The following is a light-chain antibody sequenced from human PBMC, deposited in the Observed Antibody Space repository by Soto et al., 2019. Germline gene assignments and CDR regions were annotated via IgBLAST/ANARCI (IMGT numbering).Light chain of an antibody. CDR3: QQYNSYST. CDR2: DAS. V-gene: IGKV1-5*01. CDR1: QSISSW. Sequence: DIQMTQSPSTLSASVGDRVTITCRASQSISSWLAWYQQKPGKAPNLLIYDASSLESGVPSRFSGSGSGTEFTLTISSLQPDDFATYYCQQYNSYSTFGQGTKVESK. J-gene: IGKJ1*01.